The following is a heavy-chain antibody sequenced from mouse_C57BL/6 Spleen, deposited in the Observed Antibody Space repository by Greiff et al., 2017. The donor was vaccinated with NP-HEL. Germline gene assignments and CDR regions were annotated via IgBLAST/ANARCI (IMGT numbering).Heavy chain of an antibody. CDR3: ATGITTVVATDFDV. CDR1: GYTFTSYD. D-gene: IGHD1-1*01. J-gene: IGHJ1*03. V-gene: IGHV1-85*01. CDR2: IYPRDGST. Sequence: VKLVESGPELVKPGASVKLSCKASGYTFTSYDINWVKQRPGQGLEWIGWIYPRDGSTKYNEKFKGKATLTVDTSSSTAYMELHSLTSEDSAVYFCATGITTVVATDFDVWGTGTTVTVSS.